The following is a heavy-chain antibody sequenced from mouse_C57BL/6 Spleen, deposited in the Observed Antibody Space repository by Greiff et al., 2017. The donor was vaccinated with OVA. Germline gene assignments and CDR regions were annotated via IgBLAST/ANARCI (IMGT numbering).Heavy chain of an antibody. V-gene: IGHV1-62-2*01. CDR1: GYTFTEYT. CDR2: FYPGSGST. CDR3: AGHEAGYSWAY. Sequence: QVQLQQSGAELVKPGASVKLSCKASGYTFTEYTIHWVKQRSGQGLEWIGWFYPGSGSTKYNEKFKDKATLTVDKSSSTVYMELSRLTSENSAVYFYAGHEAGYSWAYWGQGTLVTVSA. J-gene: IGHJ3*01. D-gene: IGHD3-1*01.